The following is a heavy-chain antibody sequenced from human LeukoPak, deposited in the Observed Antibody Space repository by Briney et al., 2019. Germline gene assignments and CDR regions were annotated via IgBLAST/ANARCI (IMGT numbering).Heavy chain of an antibody. V-gene: IGHV3-30-3*01. CDR3: AKAPMVRGASDY. CDR1: GFTFSNYA. CDR2: ISYDGSNK. D-gene: IGHD3-10*01. J-gene: IGHJ4*02. Sequence: GGSLRLSCAASGFTFSNYAMHWVRQAPGKGLEWVAVISYDGSNKYYADSVKGRFTISRDNSKNTLYLQMNSLRAEDTAVYYCAKAPMVRGASDYWGQGTLVTVSS.